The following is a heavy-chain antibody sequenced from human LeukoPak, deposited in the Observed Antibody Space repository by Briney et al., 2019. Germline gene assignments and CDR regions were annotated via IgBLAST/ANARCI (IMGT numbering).Heavy chain of an antibody. CDR3: ARCFFGVLDY. V-gene: IGHV4-34*01. CDR2: INHSGGT. Sequence: MASETLSLTCAVYGGSFSGYYWSWIRQPPGKGLEWIGEINHSGGTNYNPSLKSRVTISVDTSKNQFSLKLSSVTAADTAVYYCARCFFGVLDYWGQGTLVTVSS. CDR1: GGSFSGYY. D-gene: IGHD3-3*01. J-gene: IGHJ4*02.